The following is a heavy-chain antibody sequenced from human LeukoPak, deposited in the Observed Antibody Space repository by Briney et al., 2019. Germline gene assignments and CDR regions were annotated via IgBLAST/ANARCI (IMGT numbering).Heavy chain of an antibody. CDR1: GYTFTGYY. CDR3: TRDLLGGSGTFDP. J-gene: IGHJ5*02. CDR2: INPDSGDS. V-gene: IGHV1-2*02. D-gene: IGHD3-10*01. Sequence: GTSVKVSCKASGYTFTGYYLHWVRQATGQGLEWMGWINPDSGDSNYLQKFQGRVTMTRDTSISTAYMELSRLRSDDTAVCYCTRDLLGGSGTFDPWGQGTLVTVSS.